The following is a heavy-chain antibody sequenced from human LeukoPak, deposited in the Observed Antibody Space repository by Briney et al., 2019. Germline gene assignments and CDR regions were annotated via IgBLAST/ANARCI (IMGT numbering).Heavy chain of an antibody. Sequence: GGSLRLSCAASGFTFSSYAMHWVRQAPGKGLEWVAVISYDGSNKYYADSVKGRFTISRDNSKNTLYLQMNSLRAEDTAVYYCASSLMHQTDYWGQGTLVTVSS. J-gene: IGHJ4*02. CDR2: ISYDGSNK. V-gene: IGHV3-30*04. CDR1: GFTFSSYA. CDR3: ASSLMHQTDY.